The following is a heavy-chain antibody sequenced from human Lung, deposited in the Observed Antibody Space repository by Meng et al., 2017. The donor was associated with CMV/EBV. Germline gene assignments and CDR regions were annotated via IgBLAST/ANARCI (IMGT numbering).Heavy chain of an antibody. CDR3: VKDRGYYYGLDV. CDR1: GFSLADYD. CDR2: IDRNGAET. V-gene: IGHV3-43*01. J-gene: IGHJ6*02. D-gene: IGHD3-3*01. Sequence: ESLKISCAASGFSLADYDMCWVRQPPGKGLEWVAVIDRNGAETIYSDSVRGRFIISRDNSREFLYLQMSSLKTEDTALYYCVKDRGYYYGLDVWGQGTTVTVSS.